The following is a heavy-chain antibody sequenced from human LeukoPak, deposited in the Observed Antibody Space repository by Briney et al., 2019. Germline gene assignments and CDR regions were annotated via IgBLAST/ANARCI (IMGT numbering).Heavy chain of an antibody. CDR3: VGEGSESGYFDY. D-gene: IGHD3-10*01. V-gene: IGHV3-33*01. Sequence: GGSLRLSCAASGFTFSSYGMHWVRQAPGKGLEWVAVIWYDGSNKYYADSVKGRFTISRDNSKNTLYLQMNSLRAEDTAVYYCVGEGSESGYFDYWGQGTLVTVSS. CDR2: IWYDGSNK. J-gene: IGHJ4*02. CDR1: GFTFSSYG.